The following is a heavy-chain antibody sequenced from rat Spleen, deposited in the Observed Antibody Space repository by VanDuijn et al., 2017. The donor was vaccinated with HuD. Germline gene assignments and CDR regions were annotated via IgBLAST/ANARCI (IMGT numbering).Heavy chain of an antibody. CDR3: ATGPRILRLDWFAY. CDR1: GFTFSDYN. D-gene: IGHD1-6*01. CDR2: IIYDGTRT. J-gene: IGHJ3*01. V-gene: IGHV5S10*01. Sequence: EVQLVESGGGLVQPGRSLKLSCAASGFTFSDYNMAWVRQSPKKGLEWVATIIYDGTRTFYRDSVKGRFTVSRDNAKNTLYLQMDSLRSEDTATYYCATGPRILRLDWFAYWGQGTLVTVSS.